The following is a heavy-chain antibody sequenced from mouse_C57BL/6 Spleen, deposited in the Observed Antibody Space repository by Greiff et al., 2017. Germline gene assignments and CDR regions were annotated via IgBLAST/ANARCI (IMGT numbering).Heavy chain of an antibody. CDR1: GFTFSSYT. V-gene: IGHV5-9*01. Sequence: EVHLVESGGGLVKPGGSLKLSCAASGFTFSSYTMSWVRQTPEKRLEWVATISGGGGNTYYPDSVKGRFTISRDNAKNTLYLQMSSLRSEDTALYYCARPYDYDAWFAYWGQGTLVTVSA. CDR2: ISGGGGNT. D-gene: IGHD2-4*01. J-gene: IGHJ3*01. CDR3: ARPYDYDAWFAY.